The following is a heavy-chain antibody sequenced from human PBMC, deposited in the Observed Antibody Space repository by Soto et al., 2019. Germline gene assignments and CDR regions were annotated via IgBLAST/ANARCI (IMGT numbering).Heavy chain of an antibody. CDR3: ARFDRIAAAGSIDY. CDR1: GGSISSSSYY. Sequence: QLQLQESGPGLVKPSETLSLTCTVSGGSISSSSYYWGWIRQPPGKGLEWIGSIYYSGSTYYNPSLKSRVTISVDTSKNQFSLKLSSVTAADTAVYYCARFDRIAAAGSIDYWGQGTLVTVSS. V-gene: IGHV4-39*01. J-gene: IGHJ4*02. CDR2: IYYSGST. D-gene: IGHD6-13*01.